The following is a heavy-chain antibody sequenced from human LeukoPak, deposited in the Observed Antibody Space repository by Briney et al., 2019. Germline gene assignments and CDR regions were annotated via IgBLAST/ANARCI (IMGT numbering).Heavy chain of an antibody. CDR3: ARSPRGSSLAAIN. CDR2: INPNSGGT. D-gene: IGHD1-26*01. Sequence: ASVKVSCKASGYTFTANYRHWVGQARGQGVEGMGWINPNSGGTNYAQKFQGRVTMTRHTPITTAYMELTRLRSDDTAVYYCARSPRGSSLAAINWGQGTLVTVSS. V-gene: IGHV1-2*02. J-gene: IGHJ4*02. CDR1: GYTFTANY.